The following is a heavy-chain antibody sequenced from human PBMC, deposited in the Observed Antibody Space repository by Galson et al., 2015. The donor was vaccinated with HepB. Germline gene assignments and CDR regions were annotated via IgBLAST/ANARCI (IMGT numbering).Heavy chain of an antibody. CDR1: GFTFSSYA. CDR2: ISSNGGST. D-gene: IGHD3-10*01. CDR3: ARGSITMVRGWQHFDY. V-gene: IGHV3-64*01. J-gene: IGHJ4*02. Sequence: SLRLSCAASGFTFSSYAMHWVRQAPGKGLEYVSAISSNGGSTYYANSVKGRFTISRDNSKNTLYLQMGSLRAEDMAVYYCARGSITMVRGWQHFDYWGQGTLVTVSS.